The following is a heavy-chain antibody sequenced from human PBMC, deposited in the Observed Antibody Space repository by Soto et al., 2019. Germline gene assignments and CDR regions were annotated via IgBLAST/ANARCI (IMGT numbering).Heavy chain of an antibody. CDR1: GYTFTSYG. V-gene: IGHV1-18*01. CDR2: ISAYNGNT. CDR3: ARAHCISTSCYQGGWFDP. D-gene: IGHD2-2*01. J-gene: IGHJ5*02. Sequence: QVQLVQSGAEVKKPGASVKVSCKASGYTFTSYGISWVRQAPGQGLEWMGWISAYNGNTNYAQKLQGRVTMTTDTSMSTAYMELRSLRSDDTAVYYCARAHCISTSCYQGGWFDPWGQGTLVTVSS.